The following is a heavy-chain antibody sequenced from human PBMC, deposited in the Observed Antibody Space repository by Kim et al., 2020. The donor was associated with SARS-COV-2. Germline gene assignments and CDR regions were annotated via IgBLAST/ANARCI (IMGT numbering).Heavy chain of an antibody. CDR2: ISYDGSNK. Sequence: GGSLRLSCAASGFTFSSYAMHWVRQAPGKGLEWVAVISYDGSNKYYADSVKGRFTISRDNSKNTLYLQMNSLRAKDTAVYYCARLGDIGTSILGMEVWGQGTTVTVSS. CDR1: GFTFSSYA. D-gene: IGHD3-10*01. CDR3: ARLGDIGTSILGMEV. V-gene: IGHV3-30-3*01. J-gene: IGHJ6*02.